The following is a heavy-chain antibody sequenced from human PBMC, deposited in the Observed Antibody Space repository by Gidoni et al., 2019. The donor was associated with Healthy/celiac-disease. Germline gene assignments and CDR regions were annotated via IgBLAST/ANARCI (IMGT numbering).Heavy chain of an antibody. V-gene: IGHV3-23*01. CDR2: ISGSGGST. D-gene: IGHD3-3*01. Sequence: EVPLLESGAGLVQPGGSLRLSCAASGLTFSRYDMSWVRQAPGKGLEWVSAISGSGGSTYYADAVKGRFTISRDNSKNTLYLQMSSLRAEDTAVYYCAKGSRITIFGVVRDYYGMDVWGQGTTVTVSS. CDR1: GLTFSRYD. J-gene: IGHJ6*02. CDR3: AKGSRITIFGVVRDYYGMDV.